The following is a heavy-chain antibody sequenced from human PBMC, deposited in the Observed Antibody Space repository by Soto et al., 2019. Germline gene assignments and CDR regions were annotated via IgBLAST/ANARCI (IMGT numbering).Heavy chain of an antibody. CDR2: ISSSSSYI. D-gene: IGHD6-19*01. CDR3: ARELAVAGTSWFDP. Sequence: GGSLRLSCAASGFTFSSYSMNWVRQAPGKGLEWVSSISSSSSYIYYADSVKGRFTISRDNAKNSLYLQMNSLRAEDTAVCYCARELAVAGTSWFDPWGQGTLVTVSS. CDR1: GFTFSSYS. J-gene: IGHJ5*02. V-gene: IGHV3-21*01.